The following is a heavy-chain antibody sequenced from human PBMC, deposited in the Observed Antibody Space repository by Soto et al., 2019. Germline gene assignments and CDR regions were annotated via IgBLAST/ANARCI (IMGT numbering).Heavy chain of an antibody. V-gene: IGHV3-53*01. D-gene: IGHD6-13*01. CDR1: GFTLSNND. Sequence: EVQLVESGGGLIQPGGSLRLSCAASGFTLSNNDMSWVRQAPGKGLEWVSVVYSDGSTYFADSVKGRFTISRDKSKNTLYLQMNSLRAADTAVYYCARDHGGTPATGDGFDCWGQGTLVTVSS. J-gene: IGHJ4*02. CDR3: ARDHGGTPATGDGFDC. CDR2: VYSDGST.